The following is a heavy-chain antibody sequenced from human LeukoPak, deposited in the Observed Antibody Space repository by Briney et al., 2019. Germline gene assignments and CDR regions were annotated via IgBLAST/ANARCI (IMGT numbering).Heavy chain of an antibody. D-gene: IGHD3-22*01. CDR2: IYHSGST. CDR3: ARVPHYYDSSGYYYVSYFDY. J-gene: IGHJ4*02. V-gene: IGHV4-30-2*01. Sequence: SETLSLTCAVSGGSISSGGYSWSWIRQPPGKGLEWVGYIYHSGSTYYNPSLKSRVTISVDRSKNQFSLKLSSVTAADTAVYYCARVPHYYDSSGYYYVSYFDYWGQGTLVTVSS. CDR1: GGSISSGGYS.